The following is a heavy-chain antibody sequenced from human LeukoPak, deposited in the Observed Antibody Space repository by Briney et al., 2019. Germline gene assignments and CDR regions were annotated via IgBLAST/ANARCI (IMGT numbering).Heavy chain of an antibody. Sequence: SEPLSLTCTVSGGSISSSSYYWGWIRQPPGKGLERIGSIYYSGSTYYNPSLKSQVTISVHTSKTQFSLKLSSVTAADTAVYYCARSSVGATYLDYWGQGTLVTVSS. V-gene: IGHV4-39*01. D-gene: IGHD1-26*01. CDR2: IYYSGST. CDR3: ARSSVGATYLDY. CDR1: GGSISSSSYY. J-gene: IGHJ4*02.